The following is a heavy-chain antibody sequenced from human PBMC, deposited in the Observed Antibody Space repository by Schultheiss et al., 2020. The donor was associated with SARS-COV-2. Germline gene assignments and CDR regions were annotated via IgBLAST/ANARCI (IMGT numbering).Heavy chain of an antibody. CDR3: ARADIYATWGGRYGMDV. CDR1: GFTFSSYS. V-gene: IGHV3-21*04. Sequence: GGSLRLSCAASGFTFSSYSMNWVRQAPGKGLEWVSSISSSSSYIYYADSVKGRFTISRDNSKNTLYLQMNSLRAEDTAVYYCARADIYATWGGRYGMDVWAQGTTVTVSS. J-gene: IGHJ6*02. CDR2: ISSSSSYI. D-gene: IGHD2-15*01.